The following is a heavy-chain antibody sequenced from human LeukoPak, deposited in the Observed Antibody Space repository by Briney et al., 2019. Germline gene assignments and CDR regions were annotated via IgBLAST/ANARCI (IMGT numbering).Heavy chain of an antibody. D-gene: IGHD6-19*01. CDR3: ARGSRAGWLPAI. CDR1: GGTFSSYA. V-gene: IGHV1-69*13. J-gene: IGHJ4*02. Sequence: SVKVSCKASGGTFSSYAISWVRQAPGQGLEWMGGIIPIFGTAKYAQKFQGRVTITADESTSTAYMGLSSLRSEDTAVYYCARGSRAGWLPAIWGQGTLVTVSS. CDR2: IIPIFGTA.